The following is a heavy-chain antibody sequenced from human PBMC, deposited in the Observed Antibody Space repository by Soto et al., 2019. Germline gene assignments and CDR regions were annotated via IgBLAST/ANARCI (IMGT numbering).Heavy chain of an antibody. V-gene: IGHV3-23*01. Sequence: GGSLRLSCAASGFTFSSYAMSWVRQAPGKGLEWVSAISGSGGSTYYADSVKGRFTISRDNSKNTLYLQMNSLRAEDTAVYYCAKDRIAAAGPPQYFQHWGQGTLVTLSS. CDR1: GFTFSSYA. D-gene: IGHD6-13*01. J-gene: IGHJ1*01. CDR2: ISGSGGST. CDR3: AKDRIAAAGPPQYFQH.